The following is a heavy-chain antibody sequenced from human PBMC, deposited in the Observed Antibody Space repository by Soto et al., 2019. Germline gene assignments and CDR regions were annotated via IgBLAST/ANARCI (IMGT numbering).Heavy chain of an antibody. CDR2: ITDNGGRT. V-gene: IGHV3-23*01. D-gene: IGHD1-1*01. CDR3: AKYGMGTRGFYFGMDV. Sequence: EVHLLESGGGLVQPGGSLRLSCAASGFTFSSYPICWVRQAPGKGLEWVSGITDNGGRTFYADSVKGRFTFSRDNSKNTLYLQMNSLRLEDTATYYCAKYGMGTRGFYFGMDVWGQGTTVIVSS. J-gene: IGHJ6*02. CDR1: GFTFSSYP.